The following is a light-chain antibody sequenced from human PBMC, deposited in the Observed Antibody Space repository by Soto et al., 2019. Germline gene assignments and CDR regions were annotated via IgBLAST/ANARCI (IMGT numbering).Light chain of an antibody. V-gene: IGLV1-40*01. CDR2: GNI. CDR1: SPNIGADYA. CDR3: QSYHTGLSGDV. Sequence: QSVLTQPPSVSVAPGQRVTISCTGGSPNIGADYAVHWYQLLPGTVPKLLIYGNINRPSGVPDRFSGYKSGASASLGIAGLRAEDEAAYYCQSYHTGLSGDVFGAGTKVTVL. J-gene: IGLJ1*01.